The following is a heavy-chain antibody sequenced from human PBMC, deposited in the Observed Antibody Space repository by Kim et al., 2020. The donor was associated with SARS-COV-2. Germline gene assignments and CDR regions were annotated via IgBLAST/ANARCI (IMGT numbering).Heavy chain of an antibody. CDR3: AKDVGWASYYDFWSGYYTDYYYYGMDV. V-gene: IGHV3-9*01. D-gene: IGHD3-3*01. Sequence: GGSLRLSCAASGFTFGDYAMHWVRQAPGKGLEWVSGISWNSGSIGYADSVKGRFTISRDNAKNSLYLQMNSLRAEDTALYYCAKDVGWASYYDFWSGYYTDYYYYGMDVWGQGTTVTVSS. J-gene: IGHJ6*02. CDR2: ISWNSGSI. CDR1: GFTFGDYA.